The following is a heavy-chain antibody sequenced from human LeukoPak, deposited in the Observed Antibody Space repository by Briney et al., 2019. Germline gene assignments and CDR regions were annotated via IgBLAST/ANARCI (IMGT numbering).Heavy chain of an antibody. J-gene: IGHJ6*02. CDR3: ARDLWKPVGSFGYYYGMDV. V-gene: IGHV3-21*01. CDR1: GFTFSSYT. CDR2: ISSSSSYI. Sequence: GGSLRLSCAASGFTFSSYTMNWVRQAPGKGLEWVSSISSSSSYIYYADSVKGRFTISRDNAKNSLYLQMNSLRAEDTAVYYCARDLWKPVGSFGYYYGMDVWGQGTTVTVSS. D-gene: IGHD5-18*01.